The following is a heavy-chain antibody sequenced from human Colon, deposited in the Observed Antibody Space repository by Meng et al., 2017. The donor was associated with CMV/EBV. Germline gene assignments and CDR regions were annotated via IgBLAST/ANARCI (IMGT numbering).Heavy chain of an antibody. CDR2: IITSSKHI. Sequence: EVQLVESGGXLVKPGXSLRLSCAASGFTCSTFSMNWVRQAPGKGLEWVSFIITSSKHIYYADSVKGRFTISRDNADNSLYLQMNSLRADDTAIYYCARAPIAYDSSGYYHFDYGGQGAMVTVSA. J-gene: IGHJ4*02. V-gene: IGHV3-21*02. CDR1: GFTCSTFS. D-gene: IGHD3-22*01. CDR3: ARAPIAYDSSGYYHFDY.